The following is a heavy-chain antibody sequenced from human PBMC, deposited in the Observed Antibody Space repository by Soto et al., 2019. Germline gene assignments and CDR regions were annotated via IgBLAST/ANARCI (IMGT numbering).Heavy chain of an antibody. CDR2: INPSGGST. D-gene: IGHD3-10*01. V-gene: IGHV1-46*01. Sequence: ASVKVSCKASGYTFTSYYMHWVRQAPGQGLEWMGIINPSGGSTSYAQKFQGRVTMTRDTSTSTVYMELSSLRSEDTAVYYCARHRGYYGSGSYYKRNWFDPWGQGTLVTVSS. J-gene: IGHJ5*02. CDR3: ARHRGYYGSGSYYKRNWFDP. CDR1: GYTFTSYY.